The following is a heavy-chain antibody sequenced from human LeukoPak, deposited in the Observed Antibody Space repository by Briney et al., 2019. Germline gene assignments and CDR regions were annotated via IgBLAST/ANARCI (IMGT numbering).Heavy chain of an antibody. CDR3: AKCSASYSNDAFDV. V-gene: IGHV3-23*01. Sequence: GGSLRLSCAASGFTFNNYAMNWVRQAPGKGLEWVSYIRGGGSNTRYSDSVKGRFIISRDNSKNILYLQMNSLRAEDTAIYYCAKCSASYSNDAFDVWGRGTVVTVSS. J-gene: IGHJ3*01. CDR2: IRGGGSNT. D-gene: IGHD3-10*02. CDR1: GFTFNNYA.